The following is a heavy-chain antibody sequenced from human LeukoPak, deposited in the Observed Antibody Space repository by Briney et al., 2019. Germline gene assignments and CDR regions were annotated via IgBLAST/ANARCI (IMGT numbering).Heavy chain of an antibody. CDR2: VYHNGNL. CDR1: GGSISSGTYS. CDR3: AREGEPYGFDY. Sequence: PSETLSLTCAVSGGSISSGTYSWSWIRQPPGKGLEWIGYVYHNGNLYYNPSLKSRVTISVDRSKNHFSLNLKFVTAADTAVYYCAREGEPYGFDYWGQGALVTVSS. D-gene: IGHD3-10*01. V-gene: IGHV4-30-2*01. J-gene: IGHJ4*02.